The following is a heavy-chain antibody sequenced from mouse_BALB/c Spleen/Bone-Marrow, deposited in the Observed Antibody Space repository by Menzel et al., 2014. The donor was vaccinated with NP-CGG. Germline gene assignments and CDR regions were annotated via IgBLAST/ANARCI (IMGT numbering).Heavy chain of an antibody. J-gene: IGHJ3*01. Sequence: VQLQQSGDGLVQPGVSLKLSFAASGFDFXRFWMSWVRQAPGKGLEWIGEINPDSSTTNYTSSLKDKFIISREKSKNALYLQISKERFEGSDSYYCARHCDFGRFAYWGQGTLVTVSA. D-gene: IGHD2-13*01. CDR3: ARHCDFGRFAY. CDR1: GFDFXRFW. V-gene: IGHV4-1*02. CDR2: INPDSSTT.